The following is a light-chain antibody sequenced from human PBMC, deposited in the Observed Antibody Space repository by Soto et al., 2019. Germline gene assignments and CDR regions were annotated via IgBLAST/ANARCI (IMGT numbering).Light chain of an antibody. J-gene: IGLJ1*01. Sequence: QSVLTQPASVSGSPGQSITISCTGTSSDVGGYNYVSWYQQHPGKAPKLMIYDVSHRPSGVSNRFSGSKSGNTASLTISGLQSEDEADYYCRSYTSSSTLYVFGTGTKVTVL. CDR2: DVS. CDR1: SSDVGGYNY. V-gene: IGLV2-14*01. CDR3: RSYTSSSTLYV.